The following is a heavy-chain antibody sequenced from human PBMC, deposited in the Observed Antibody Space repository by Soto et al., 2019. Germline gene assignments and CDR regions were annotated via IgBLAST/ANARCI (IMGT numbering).Heavy chain of an antibody. V-gene: IGHV4-39*01. D-gene: IGHD3-3*01. Sequence: SETLSLTCTVSGGSISSSSYYWGWIRQPPGKGLEWIGSIYYSGSTYYNPSLKSRVTISVDTSKNQFSLKLSSVTAADTAVYYCARQYTIFGVVIPQYYFDYWGQGTLVTVSS. CDR3: ARQYTIFGVVIPQYYFDY. J-gene: IGHJ4*02. CDR2: IYYSGST. CDR1: GGSISSSSYY.